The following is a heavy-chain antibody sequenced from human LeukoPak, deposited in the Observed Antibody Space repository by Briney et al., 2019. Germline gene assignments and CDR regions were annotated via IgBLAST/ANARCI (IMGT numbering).Heavy chain of an antibody. CDR3: AKDRGWYYDSSGYYYATIFDY. J-gene: IGHJ4*02. CDR2: ISGSCGST. D-gene: IGHD3-22*01. CDR1: GFTFSSYA. Sequence: PGGSLRLSCAASGFTFSSYAMSWVRQALGKGLEWVSAISGSCGSTYYADSVKGRFTIYRDNSKNTLYLQMNSLRAEDTAVYYCAKDRGWYYDSSGYYYATIFDYWGQGTLVTVSS. V-gene: IGHV3-23*01.